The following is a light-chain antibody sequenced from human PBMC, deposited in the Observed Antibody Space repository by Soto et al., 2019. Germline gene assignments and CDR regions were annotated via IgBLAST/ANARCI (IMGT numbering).Light chain of an antibody. CDR1: SGHSSYA. CDR2: LNSDGSH. J-gene: IGLJ2*01. Sequence: QAVVTQSPSASASLGASVKLTCTLSSGHSSYAIAWHQQQPEKGPRYLMKLNSDGSHSKGDGIPDRFSGSSSGAERYLTISSLQSEDEADYYCQTWGTGIHVVFGGGTMLTVL. V-gene: IGLV4-69*01. CDR3: QTWGTGIHVV.